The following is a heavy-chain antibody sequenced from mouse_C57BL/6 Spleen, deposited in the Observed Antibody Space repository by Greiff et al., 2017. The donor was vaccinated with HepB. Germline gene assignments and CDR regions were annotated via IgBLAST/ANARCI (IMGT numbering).Heavy chain of an antibody. CDR2: ISSGSSTI. CDR3: ARNHYYGSSYGYIDV. Sequence: EVKLMESGGGLVKPGGSLKLSCAASGFTFSDYGMHWVRQAPEKGLEWVAYISSGSSTIYYADTVKGRFTISRDNAKNTLFLQMTSLRSEDTAMYYCARNHYYGSSYGYIDVWGTGTTVTVSS. V-gene: IGHV5-17*01. J-gene: IGHJ1*03. D-gene: IGHD1-1*01. CDR1: GFTFSDYG.